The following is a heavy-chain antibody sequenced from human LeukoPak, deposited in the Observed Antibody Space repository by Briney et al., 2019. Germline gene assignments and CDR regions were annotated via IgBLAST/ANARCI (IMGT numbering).Heavy chain of an antibody. CDR2: IYYNGNT. Sequence: SETLSLTCTVSGGSISSSSYSWGWIRQPPGKGLEWIGSIYYNGNTYYDASLKSRVTMSVDTSKNQSSLKLSSVTAADTAVYYCARQPELSVRRFDYWGQGTLVAVSS. CDR3: ARQPELSVRRFDY. D-gene: IGHD3-10*01. V-gene: IGHV4-39*01. CDR1: GGSISSSSYS. J-gene: IGHJ4*02.